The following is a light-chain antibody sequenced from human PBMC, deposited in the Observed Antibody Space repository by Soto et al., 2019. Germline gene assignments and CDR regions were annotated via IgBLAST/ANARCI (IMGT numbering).Light chain of an antibody. CDR1: QSVSCSY. Sequence: EIVLTQSPGTLSLSPGERATLSCRASQSVSCSYLAWYQQKPGQAPRLLIYGTSKRATGIPDRFSGSGSGTDFTLTISRLEPEDFAVYYCQQYDRSPWPFGQGTKVEIK. CDR2: GTS. J-gene: IGKJ1*01. V-gene: IGKV3-20*01. CDR3: QQYDRSPWP.